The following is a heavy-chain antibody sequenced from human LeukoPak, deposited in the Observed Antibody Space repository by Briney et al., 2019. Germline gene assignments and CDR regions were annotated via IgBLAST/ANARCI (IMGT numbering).Heavy chain of an antibody. CDR2: ISSSSSYI. D-gene: IGHD4-17*01. CDR1: GFTFSSYS. V-gene: IGHV3-21*01. Sequence: GGSLRLSCAASGFTFSSYSMNWVRQAPGKGLEWVSSISSSSSYIYYADSVKGRFTISRDNAKNSLYLQINSLRAEDTAVYYCARDGEASGQDAFDIWGQGTTVTVSS. J-gene: IGHJ3*02. CDR3: ARDGEASGQDAFDI.